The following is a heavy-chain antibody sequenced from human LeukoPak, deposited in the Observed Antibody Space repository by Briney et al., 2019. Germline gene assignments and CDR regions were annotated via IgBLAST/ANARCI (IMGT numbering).Heavy chain of an antibody. CDR3: ARDPSYRTYVVRWAFDI. CDR2: IWYDGSNK. V-gene: IGHV3-33*08. D-gene: IGHD3-10*02. Sequence: PGGSLRLSCAASGFTFSGYAMSWVRQAPGKGLEWVAVIWYDGSNKFYADSVKGRFTISRDNSKNTLYLQMNSLRAEDTGVYYCARDPSYRTYVVRWAFDIWGQGTMVTVSS. CDR1: GFTFSGYA. J-gene: IGHJ3*02.